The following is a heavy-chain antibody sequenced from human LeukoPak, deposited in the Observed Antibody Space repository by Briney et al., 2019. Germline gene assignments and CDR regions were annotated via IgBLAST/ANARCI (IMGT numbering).Heavy chain of an antibody. V-gene: IGHV3-23*01. D-gene: IGHD6-6*01. CDR1: GFTFSSCA. CDR2: IGTGHDT. CDR3: AKNIPRRPFDY. J-gene: IGHJ4*02. Sequence: GGSLRLSCAASGFTFSSCAMSWVRLAPGRGPKWVSTIGTGHDTYYVDSVKGRFTISRDNSKSTLHLQMNSLRVEDAAIYYCAKNIPRRPFDYWGQGTLVTVSS.